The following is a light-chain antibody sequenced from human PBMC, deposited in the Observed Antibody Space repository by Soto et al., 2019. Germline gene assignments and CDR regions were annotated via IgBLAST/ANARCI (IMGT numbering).Light chain of an antibody. V-gene: IGLV2-23*01. CDR2: EGS. Sequence: QSALTQPASVSGSPGQSITISCTGTSSDVGSYNLVSWYQQHPGKAPKLMIYEGSKRPSGVSNRFSGSKSGNTASLTISGLQVEEEVDYYSASYAVSSTSSVVFGGGPKLTVL. CDR1: SSDVGSYNL. CDR3: ASYAVSSTSSVV. J-gene: IGLJ2*01.